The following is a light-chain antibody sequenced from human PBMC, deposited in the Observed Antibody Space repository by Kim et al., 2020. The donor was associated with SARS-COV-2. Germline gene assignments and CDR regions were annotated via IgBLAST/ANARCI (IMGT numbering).Light chain of an antibody. CDR1: QGLVNSDGSTD. Sequence: QPASISGRSSQGLVNSDGSTDLSWFQQRPGQSPRRLIYLVSNRDSGVPDRFSGSGSGTNFTLKISSVEAEDVGVYYCMQGTETLTFGGGNKVGIK. V-gene: IGKV2-30*01. CDR3: MQGTETLT. J-gene: IGKJ4*01. CDR2: LVS.